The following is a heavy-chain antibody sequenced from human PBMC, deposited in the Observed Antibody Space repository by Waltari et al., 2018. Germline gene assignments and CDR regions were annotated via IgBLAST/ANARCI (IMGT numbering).Heavy chain of an antibody. CDR1: GFTFSSYR. CDR3: ARDMGAYCGGDCYPYFDY. V-gene: IGHV3-33*01. CDR2: IWYDGSNK. D-gene: IGHD2-21*02. Sequence: QVQLVESGGGVVQPGRSLSLSCAASGFTFSSYRMHWVRQAPGKGLEWVAVIWYDGSNKYYADSVKGRFTISRDNSKNTLYLQMNSLRAEDTAVYYCARDMGAYCGGDCYPYFDYWGQGTLVTVSS. J-gene: IGHJ4*02.